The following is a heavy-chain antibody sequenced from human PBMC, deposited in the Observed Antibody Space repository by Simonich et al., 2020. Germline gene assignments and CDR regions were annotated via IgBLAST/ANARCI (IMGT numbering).Heavy chain of an antibody. V-gene: IGHV4-59*01. Sequence: QVQLQESGPGLVKPSETLSLTCTVPGDSISSYYWSWIRQPPGKGLEWSGNIYYSWSTNCNPSLKSRVTISVDTSKNQFSLKLSSVTAADTAVYYCARGGLYFDYWGQGTLVTVSS. D-gene: IGHD2-15*01. CDR1: GDSISSYY. CDR3: ARGGLYFDY. J-gene: IGHJ4*02. CDR2: IYYSWST.